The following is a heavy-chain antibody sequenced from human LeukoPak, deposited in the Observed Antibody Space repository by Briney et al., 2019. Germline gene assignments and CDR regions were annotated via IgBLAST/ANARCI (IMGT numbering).Heavy chain of an antibody. CDR1: GFTFDDYA. J-gene: IGHJ4*02. CDR3: ARQGDGYNYYFDY. Sequence: PGGSLRLSCAASGFTFDDYAMHWVRQAPGKGLEWVSGISWNSGSIGYADSVKGRFTISRDNAKNSLYLQMNSLRAEDTALYYCARQGDGYNYYFDYWGQGTQVTVSS. D-gene: IGHD5-24*01. CDR2: ISWNSGSI. V-gene: IGHV3-9*01.